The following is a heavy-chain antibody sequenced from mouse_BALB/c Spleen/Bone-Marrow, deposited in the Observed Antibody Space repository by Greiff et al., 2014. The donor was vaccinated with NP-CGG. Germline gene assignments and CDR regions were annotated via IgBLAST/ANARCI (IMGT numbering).Heavy chain of an antibody. D-gene: IGHD1-2*01. V-gene: IGHV4-2*02. CDR1: GFDFRRYW. J-gene: IGHJ2*01. CDR2: INPGSSTI. CDR3: ARLGSYGYHAN. Sequence: LKESGGSLNLACVASGFDFRRYWMSWARQAPGKGQEWIGEINPGSSTINYSPSLKDKFIISRDNAKNTLYLQMSKVRSEDTALYFCARLGSYGYHANWGQGTTLTVSS.